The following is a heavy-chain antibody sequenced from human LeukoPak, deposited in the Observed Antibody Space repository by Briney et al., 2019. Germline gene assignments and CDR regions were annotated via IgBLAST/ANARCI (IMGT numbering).Heavy chain of an antibody. CDR1: GFTFGSYW. V-gene: IGHV3-7*01. CDR3: ARVPAADYYYYYHVDV. Sequence: PGGSLRLSCAASGFTFGSYWMSWVRQTPGKGLEWLANIKQDGGEKYYVDSVKGRFTISRENAENSLFLQMNSLRAEDTAVYYCARVPAADYYYYYHVDVWGKGTTVTVSS. D-gene: IGHD2-2*01. J-gene: IGHJ6*03. CDR2: IKQDGGEK.